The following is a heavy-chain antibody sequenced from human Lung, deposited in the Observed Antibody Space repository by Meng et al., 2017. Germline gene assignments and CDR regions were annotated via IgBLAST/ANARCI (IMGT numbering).Heavy chain of an antibody. CDR3: ASWIYSCGWQ. J-gene: IGHJ4*02. D-gene: IGHD6-19*01. CDR2: IYHGGDT. CDR1: GGSISRIDW. V-gene: IGHV4/OR15-8*02. Sequence: GPGLSKPSGTLSLTCVVSGGSISRIDWWSWVPQPPGKGLEWIGEIYHGGDTNYNPSLKSRVTIAIDRSKNQFSLKLSSVTAADTAVYYCASWIYSCGWQWGQGTLVTVSS.